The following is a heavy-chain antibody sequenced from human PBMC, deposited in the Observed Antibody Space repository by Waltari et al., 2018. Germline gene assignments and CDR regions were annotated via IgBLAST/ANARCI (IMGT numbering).Heavy chain of an antibody. CDR1: GFTFNKYD. Sequence: EVQLLESGGGLVQPGGSLRLSCAASGFTFNKYDMSWGRKAPGKVLGWSSGISGSGSSTYYADSVKGRFTSSRDNAKNSLYLQMNSLRAEDTAVYYCAREVRGVDYWGQGTLVTVSS. V-gene: IGHV3-23*01. CDR3: AREVRGVDY. J-gene: IGHJ4*02. D-gene: IGHD3-10*01. CDR2: ISGSGSST.